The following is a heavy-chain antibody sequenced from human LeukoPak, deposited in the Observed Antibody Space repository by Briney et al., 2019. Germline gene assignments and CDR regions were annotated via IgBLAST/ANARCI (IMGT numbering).Heavy chain of an antibody. CDR1: GFIFNKYY. D-gene: IGHD2-8*01. CDR2: ISNSGSTI. Sequence: RAGRSLRLSCAASGFIFNKYYMSWIRQAPGKGLEWVSYISNSGSTIYYADSVKGRFTFSRDNAKNSLYLQLNSLRAEDTAVYYCARSCLGVGDAFDLWGQGTMVTVSS. V-gene: IGHV3-11*01. J-gene: IGHJ3*01. CDR3: ARSCLGVGDAFDL.